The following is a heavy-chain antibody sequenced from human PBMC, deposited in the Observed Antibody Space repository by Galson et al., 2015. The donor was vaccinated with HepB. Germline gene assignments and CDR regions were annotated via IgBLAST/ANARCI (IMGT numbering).Heavy chain of an antibody. Sequence: SETLSLTCSVSGGSISSYFWSWIRQPAGKGLEWIGRVQSSGNTNYNSSLKSRVLMSVDTSKNQVSLRLSSVTAADTAVYFCAREIRRRLYGVELFFDQWGQGILVTVSS. D-gene: IGHD3-10*01. CDR2: VQSSGNT. J-gene: IGHJ4*02. CDR1: GGSISSYF. CDR3: AREIRRRLYGVELFFDQ. V-gene: IGHV4-4*07.